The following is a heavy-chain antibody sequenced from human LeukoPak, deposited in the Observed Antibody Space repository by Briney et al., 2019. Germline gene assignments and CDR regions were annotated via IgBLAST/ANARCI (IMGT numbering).Heavy chain of an antibody. CDR2: ITGSGDTT. CDR3: AKWGDYDILTGYYVSDF. CDR1: GFMFRNYA. V-gene: IGHV3-23*01. Sequence: PGWSLRLSCAASGFMFRNYAMSWVRQAPGKGLKWVSAITGSGDTTYYADSVKGRFTISRDNSKNTLYVEMNTLRAEDTAVYYCAKWGDYDILTGYYVSDFWGQGTLVTVSS. D-gene: IGHD3-9*01. J-gene: IGHJ4*02.